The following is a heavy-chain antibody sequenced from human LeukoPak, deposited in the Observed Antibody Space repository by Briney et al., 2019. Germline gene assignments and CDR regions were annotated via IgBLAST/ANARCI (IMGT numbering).Heavy chain of an antibody. CDR1: GFTFSSYS. V-gene: IGHV3-21*01. Sequence: GGSLRLSCAASGFTFSSYSINWVRQAPGKGLEWVSSISSSSSYIYYADSVKGRFTISRDNAKNSLYLQMNSLRAEDTAVYYCAGYHAAASDAFDIWGQGTMVTVSS. D-gene: IGHD6-13*01. CDR3: AGYHAAASDAFDI. CDR2: ISSSSSYI. J-gene: IGHJ3*02.